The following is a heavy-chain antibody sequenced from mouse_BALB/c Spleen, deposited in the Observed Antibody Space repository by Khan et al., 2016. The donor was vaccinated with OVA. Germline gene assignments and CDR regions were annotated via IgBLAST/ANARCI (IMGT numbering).Heavy chain of an antibody. CDR1: GYTFTDHH. J-gene: IGHJ3*01. CDR2: INPYNDYT. Sequence: VQLKQSGAELVRPGASVKISCKALGYTFTDHHISWVKQRPGQGLDWIAYINPYNDYTNYNQKFKGKATLTVDTSSSTAYMELSSLTSEDSAVYYCVRAWGLRRNAWFSYWGQGTLVTVSA. V-gene: IGHV1S45*01. CDR3: VRAWGLRRNAWFSY.